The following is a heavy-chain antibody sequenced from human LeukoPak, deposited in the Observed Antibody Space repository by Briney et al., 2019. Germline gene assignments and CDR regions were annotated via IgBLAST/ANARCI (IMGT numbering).Heavy chain of an antibody. D-gene: IGHD4-23*01. CDR1: GFAFDIYW. V-gene: IGHV3-7*01. J-gene: IGHJ4*02. CDR2: IRQDGSEK. CDR3: ATDRKVGTWDPRFDY. Sequence: GGSLRLSCAASGFAFDIYWMTWVRQAPGKGLEWVANIRQDGSEKNYVDSVKGRFTISRDNAKISLYLQMNSLRVEDTAVYYCATDRKVGTWDPRFDYWGQGTLVTVSS.